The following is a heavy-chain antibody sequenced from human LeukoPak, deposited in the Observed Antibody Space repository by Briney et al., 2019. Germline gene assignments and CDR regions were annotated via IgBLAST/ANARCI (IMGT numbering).Heavy chain of an antibody. V-gene: IGHV3-20*04. D-gene: IGHD3-22*01. CDR1: GFPFDDYG. J-gene: IGHJ3*02. Sequence: GGSLRLSCAASGFPFDDYGMRWVRQAPGKGLEWVSGINWNGGSTGYADSVKGRFTIFRDNAKNSLYLQTDSLRAEDTALYYCARDDSSGLDAFDIWGQGTMVTVSS. CDR2: INWNGGST. CDR3: ARDDSSGLDAFDI.